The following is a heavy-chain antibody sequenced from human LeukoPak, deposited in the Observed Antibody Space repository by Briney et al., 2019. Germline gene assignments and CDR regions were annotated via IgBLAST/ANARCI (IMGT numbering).Heavy chain of an antibody. CDR3: CLDVGTPFDI. Sequence: PGRSLRLSCAASGFTFSSYGMHWVRQAPGKGLEWVAVISYDGSNKYYADSVKGRFTISRDNAKNSLYLQMNSLRAEDTAVYYCCLDVGTPFDIWGQGTMVTVSS. J-gene: IGHJ3*02. CDR1: GFTFSSYG. V-gene: IGHV3-30*03. D-gene: IGHD3-9*01. CDR2: ISYDGSNK.